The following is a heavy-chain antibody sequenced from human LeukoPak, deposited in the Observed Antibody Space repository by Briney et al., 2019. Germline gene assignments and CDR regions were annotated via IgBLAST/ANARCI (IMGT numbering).Heavy chain of an antibody. CDR2: IVPSGGST. Sequence: GGSLRLSCAASGFTFSSYVMSGVRQTPGKGLEWVSTIVPSGGSTYYADSVKGRFTISRDNSKNTLHLQMNSLRVEDTAVYYCATRGTTATKYIEHWGQGTLVTVSS. CDR1: GFTFSSYV. CDR3: ATRGTTATKYIEH. D-gene: IGHD1-1*01. J-gene: IGHJ4*02. V-gene: IGHV3-23*01.